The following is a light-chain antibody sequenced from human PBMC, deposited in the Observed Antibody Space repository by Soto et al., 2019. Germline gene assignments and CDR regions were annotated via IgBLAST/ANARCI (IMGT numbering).Light chain of an antibody. V-gene: IGKV1-5*03. Sequence: DIQMTQSPSTLSASVGDRVTITCRASQSISSWLAWYQQKPGQAPKLLIYEASSLESGVPSRFRGCGSGTEFTLTISSLQPDDFATYYCQHYSIYSLTFGGGTKVEIK. J-gene: IGKJ4*01. CDR2: EAS. CDR1: QSISSW. CDR3: QHYSIYSLT.